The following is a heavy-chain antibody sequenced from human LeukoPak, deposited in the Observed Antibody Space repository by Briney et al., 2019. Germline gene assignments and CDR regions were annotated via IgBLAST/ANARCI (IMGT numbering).Heavy chain of an antibody. CDR3: ARHRYCGCDCLLGRLPVPPFDI. CDR1: GGSITSTGYY. CDR2: IYYSGNT. Sequence: SETLSLTCTVSGGSITSTGYYWGWIRQPPGKELEWIGIIYYSGNTYYNPSLKSRVTISVDTSKNQFSLKVNSVTAADTAVYYCARHRYCGCDCLLGRLPVPPFDIWGQGTVVTVSS. J-gene: IGHJ3*02. V-gene: IGHV4-39*01. D-gene: IGHD2-21*02.